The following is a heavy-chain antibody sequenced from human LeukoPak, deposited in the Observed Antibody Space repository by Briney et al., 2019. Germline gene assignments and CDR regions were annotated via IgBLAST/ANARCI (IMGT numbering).Heavy chain of an antibody. CDR3: ARGQGAAGPSFDY. CDR2: ISSSGSTI. V-gene: IGHV3-48*03. J-gene: IGHJ4*02. CDR1: GFTFSSYE. D-gene: IGHD6-13*01. Sequence: GGSLRLSCAASGFTFSSYEMNWVRQAPGKGLEWVSYISSSGSTIYYADSVKGRFTISRDNAKNSLYLQMNSLRAEDTAVYYCARGQGAAGPSFDYWGQGTLVTVSS.